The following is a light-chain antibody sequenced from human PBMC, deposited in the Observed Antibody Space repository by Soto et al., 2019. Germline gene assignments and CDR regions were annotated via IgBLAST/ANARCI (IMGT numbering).Light chain of an antibody. CDR2: GAS. CDR3: QQYYNWPPIT. Sequence: EIVLTQSPGTLSGSPGERATLSCRASQSVSSNLAWYQQKPGQAPRLLIYGASTRATGIPARFSGSGSGTEFTPTISSLQSEDFAVYYCQQYYNWPPITFGQGTRLEIK. CDR1: QSVSSN. J-gene: IGKJ5*01. V-gene: IGKV3-15*01.